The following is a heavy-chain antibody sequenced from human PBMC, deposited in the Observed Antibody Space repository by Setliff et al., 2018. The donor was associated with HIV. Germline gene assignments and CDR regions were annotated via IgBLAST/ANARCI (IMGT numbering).Heavy chain of an antibody. CDR1: GGSFSGHY. J-gene: IGHJ4*02. Sequence: PSETLSLTCAVYGGSFSGHYWSWIRQPPGKGLEWIGALSSNGNTYYNPSLKSRVTLSIDSSKNLFSLKLNSLTAADTAVYYCAGQDLAEVRWYYMDYWGQGALVTVSS. CDR2: LSSNGNT. CDR3: AGQDLAEVRWYYMDY. D-gene: IGHD2-15*01. V-gene: IGHV4-34*01.